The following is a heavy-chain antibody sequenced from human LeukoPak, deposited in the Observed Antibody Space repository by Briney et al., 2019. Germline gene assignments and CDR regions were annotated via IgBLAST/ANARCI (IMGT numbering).Heavy chain of an antibody. J-gene: IGHJ4*02. CDR3: AREYYGSGSYYNVGY. D-gene: IGHD3-10*01. V-gene: IGHV3-20*04. CDR1: GFTFDDYG. Sequence: PGGSLRLSCAASGFTFDDYGMRWVRQAPGMGLEWVSGINWNGGRTGYADSVKGRFTISRDNAKKSLYVQMYSLRAEDTALYYCAREYYGSGSYYNVGYWGQGTLVTVSS. CDR2: INWNGGRT.